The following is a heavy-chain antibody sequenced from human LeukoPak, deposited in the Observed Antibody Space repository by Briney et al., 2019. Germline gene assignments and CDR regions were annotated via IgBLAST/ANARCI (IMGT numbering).Heavy chain of an antibody. V-gene: IGHV4-4*07. Sequence: SETLSLTCTVSGGSISGYYWSWIRQPAGKALEWIGRIHTSGTTSYNPSLRSRVTISVDTSKNQFSLELTSVTAADTALYYCARHVRESGGYWSQFDSWGQGIPVTVSS. J-gene: IGHJ4*02. CDR3: ARHVRESGGYWSQFDS. D-gene: IGHD2-15*01. CDR1: GGSISGYY. CDR2: IHTSGTT.